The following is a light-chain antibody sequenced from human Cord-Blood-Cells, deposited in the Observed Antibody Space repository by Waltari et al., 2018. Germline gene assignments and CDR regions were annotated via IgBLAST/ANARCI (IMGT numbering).Light chain of an antibody. CDR1: SSDVGSYNL. V-gene: IGLV2-23*01. J-gene: IGLJ3*02. Sequence: QSALTQPAAVSGSPGQSITISCTGTSSDVGSYNLVSWYQQHPGNAPKLMLYEGSKRPSGVSNRCSGSKSGNTASLTISGLQAEDEADYYCCSYAGSSTWVFGGGTKLT. CDR3: CSYAGSSTWV. CDR2: EGS.